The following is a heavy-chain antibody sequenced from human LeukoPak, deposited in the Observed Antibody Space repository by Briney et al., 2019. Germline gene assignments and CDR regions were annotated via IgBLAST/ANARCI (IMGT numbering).Heavy chain of an antibody. CDR1: EFDFSSHA. J-gene: IGHJ4*02. CDR2: ISISGSKT. CDR3: AAQPCSGGVCYLDY. D-gene: IGHD2-8*02. Sequence: GGSLRLSCAASEFDFSSHAMTWVRQAPGKGLEWVSAISISGSKTYYADSVKGRFTVSRDNSKNTLYLQMNSLRAEDSAVYYCAAQPCSGGVCYLDYWGQGTLVTVSS. V-gene: IGHV3-23*01.